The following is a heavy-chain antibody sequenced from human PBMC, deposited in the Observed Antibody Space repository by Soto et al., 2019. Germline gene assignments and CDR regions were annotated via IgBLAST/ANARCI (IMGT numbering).Heavy chain of an antibody. CDR3: VSQRTSILTQAYFDY. J-gene: IGHJ4*02. D-gene: IGHD2-2*02. CDR1: GGSVSNSNYY. Sequence: SETLSLTCTVSGGSVSNSNYYWGWIRQSPGKGLEWIGSVYYRGRSYSKSSVKSRVTISVDTSKNQFSLNLNSVTASDTAVYYCVSQRTSILTQAYFDYWGPGALVTVSS. V-gene: IGHV4-39*01. CDR2: VYYRGRS.